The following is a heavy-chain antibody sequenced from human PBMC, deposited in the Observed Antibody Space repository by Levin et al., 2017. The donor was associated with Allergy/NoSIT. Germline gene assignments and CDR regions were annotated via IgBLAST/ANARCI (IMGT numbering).Heavy chain of an antibody. CDR2: ISYDGSNK. CDR1: GFSFSSYA. J-gene: IGHJ4*02. Sequence: QTGGSLRLSCAASGFSFSSYAMHWVRQAPGKGLEWVAVISYDGSNKYYPDSVKGRFTISRDNSKNTLYLQMNSLRAEDTAVYYCARDYRGDILTGYYTKDISGERGFDSWGQGALVTVSS. V-gene: IGHV3-30-3*01. CDR3: ARDYRGDILTGYYTKDISGERGFDS. D-gene: IGHD3-9*01.